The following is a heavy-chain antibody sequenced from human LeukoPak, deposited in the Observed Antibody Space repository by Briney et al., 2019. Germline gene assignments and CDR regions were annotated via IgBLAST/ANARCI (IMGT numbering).Heavy chain of an antibody. CDR2: INPSGGST. V-gene: IGHV1-46*01. CDR3: ARSSSGYQPFDY. J-gene: IGHJ4*02. D-gene: IGHD3-22*01. Sequence: ASVKVSCKASGYTFTSYAMNWVRQAPGQGLEWMGIINPSGGSTSYAQKFQGRVTMTRDTSTSTVYMELSSLRSEDTAVYYCARSSSGYQPFDYWGQGTLVTVSS. CDR1: GYTFTSYA.